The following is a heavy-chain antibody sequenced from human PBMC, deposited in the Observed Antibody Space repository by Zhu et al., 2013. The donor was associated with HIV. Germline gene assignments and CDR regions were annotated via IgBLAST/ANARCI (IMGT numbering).Heavy chain of an antibody. CDR1: ASTFTGYY. CDR2: INPSSGDT. CDR3: AREAGGYFQH. Sequence: QMQLVQPEAEVKKPGASVKVSCKTSASTFTGYYIHWMRQAPGQGLEWMGWINPSSGDTNYAQNFQARVTMTRDTSISTAYMDLSRLIYDDTAVYYCAREAGGYFQHWGQGTLVSVSS. D-gene: IGHD1-26*01. J-gene: IGHJ1*01. V-gene: IGHV1-2*02.